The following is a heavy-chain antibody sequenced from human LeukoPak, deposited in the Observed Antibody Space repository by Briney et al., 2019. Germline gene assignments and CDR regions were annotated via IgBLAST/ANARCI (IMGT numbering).Heavy chain of an antibody. CDR3: ARTEAGDYYDSSGYLVY. V-gene: IGHV3-23*01. CDR1: GFTFTSYA. J-gene: IGHJ4*02. Sequence: GGSLRLSCAASGFTFTSYAMNWVRQAPGKGMEWVSTLSGSGGTTYYADSVKGRFTISRDNAKNSLYLQMNSLRAEDTALYYCARTEAGDYYDSSGYLVYWGQGTLVTVSS. CDR2: LSGSGGTT. D-gene: IGHD3-22*01.